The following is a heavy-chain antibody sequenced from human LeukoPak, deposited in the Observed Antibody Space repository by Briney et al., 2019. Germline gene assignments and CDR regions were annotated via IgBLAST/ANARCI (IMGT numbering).Heavy chain of an antibody. J-gene: IGHJ1*01. CDR2: IYYSGST. D-gene: IGHD4-11*01. CDR1: GGSISSYY. Sequence: PSETLSLTCTVSGGSISSYYWSWIRQPPGKGLEWIGYIYYSGSTNYNPSLKSRVTMSVDTSKNQFSLKVRSVTAADTAVYYCAGMTTLFGAEYFQHWGQGTLVTVSS. V-gene: IGHV4-59*08. CDR3: AGMTTLFGAEYFQH.